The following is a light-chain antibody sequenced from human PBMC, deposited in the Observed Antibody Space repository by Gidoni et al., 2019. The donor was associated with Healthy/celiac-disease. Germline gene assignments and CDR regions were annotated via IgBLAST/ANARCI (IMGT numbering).Light chain of an antibody. CDR3: QQRSNWPPA. CDR2: DAS. J-gene: IGKJ3*01. Sequence: EIVLTQSPATLSLSPGERATLSCRASQSVSSYLAWYQQKPGQDPRLLIYDASNRATGIPARFSGSGSGTDFTLTFSSLEPEDFAVYSCQQRSNWPPAFGPGTKVDIK. CDR1: QSVSSY. V-gene: IGKV3-11*01.